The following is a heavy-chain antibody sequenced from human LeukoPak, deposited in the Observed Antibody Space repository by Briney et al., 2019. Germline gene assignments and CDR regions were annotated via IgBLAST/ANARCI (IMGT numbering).Heavy chain of an antibody. J-gene: IGHJ3*02. Sequence: ASETLSLTCAVYGGSFSGYYWSWIRQPPGKGLEWIGEINHSGSTNYNPSLKSRVTISVDTSKNQFSLKLSSVTAADTAVYYCARPMTRGAFDIWGQGTMVTVSS. D-gene: IGHD3-22*01. CDR2: INHSGST. V-gene: IGHV4-34*01. CDR1: GGSFSGYY. CDR3: ARPMTRGAFDI.